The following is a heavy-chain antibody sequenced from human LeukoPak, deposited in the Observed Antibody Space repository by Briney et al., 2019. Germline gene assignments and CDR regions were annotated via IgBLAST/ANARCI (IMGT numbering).Heavy chain of an antibody. V-gene: IGHV3-9*01. CDR1: GFTFDDYA. D-gene: IGHD6-13*01. J-gene: IGHJ4*02. CDR3: AKDETAAVFAEDGFDY. Sequence: GGSLRLSCAASGFTFDDYAMHWVRQAPGKGLEWVSGISWNSGSIGYADSVKGRFTISRDNAKNSLYLQMNSLRAEDTALYYCAKDETAAVFAEDGFDYWGQGTLVTVSS. CDR2: ISWNSGSI.